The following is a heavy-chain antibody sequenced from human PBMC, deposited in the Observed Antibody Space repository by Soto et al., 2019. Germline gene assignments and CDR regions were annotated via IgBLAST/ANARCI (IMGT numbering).Heavy chain of an antibody. CDR3: ARAEYTKLPLDY. V-gene: IGHV3-23*01. CDR2: ISCSGSSK. J-gene: IGHJ4*02. CDR1: GFTFSSYA. D-gene: IGHD6-6*01. Sequence: PGGSLRLSCAASGFTFSSYAMSWVRQAPGKGLEWVSAISCSGSSKYYADSVKGRFTISRDNSKNTLYLQMNSLRAEDTAVYYCARAEYTKLPLDYWGQGTLVTVSS.